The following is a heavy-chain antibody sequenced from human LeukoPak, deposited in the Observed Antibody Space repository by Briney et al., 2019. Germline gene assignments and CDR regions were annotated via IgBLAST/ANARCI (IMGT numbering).Heavy chain of an antibody. CDR1: GFTFSSYA. J-gene: IGHJ3*01. D-gene: IGHD1-26*01. CDR3: AKGLGRIYPQSRVCDF. CDR2: ISGSGSDT. Sequence: PGGSLRLSCAGSGFTFSSYAMNWVRQAPGRGLEWVSIISGSGSDTFYADSVKGRFTISRDNSKNTLYLQMNSLRVEDAAVYHCAKGLGRIYPQSRVCDFWGQGTEVTVSS. V-gene: IGHV3-23*01.